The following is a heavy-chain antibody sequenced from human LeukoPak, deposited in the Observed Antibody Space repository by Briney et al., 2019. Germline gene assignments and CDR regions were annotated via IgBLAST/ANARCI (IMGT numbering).Heavy chain of an antibody. CDR3: ATVWGIAAAGTFDY. J-gene: IGHJ4*02. D-gene: IGHD6-13*01. CDR2: INPNSGGT. V-gene: IGHV1-2*02. Sequence: ASVKVSCEASGYTFTGYYMHWVRQAPGQGLEWMGWINPNSGGTNYAQKFQGRVTMTEDTSTDTAYMELSSLRSEDTAVYYCATVWGIAAAGTFDYWGQGTLVTVSS. CDR1: GYTFTGYY.